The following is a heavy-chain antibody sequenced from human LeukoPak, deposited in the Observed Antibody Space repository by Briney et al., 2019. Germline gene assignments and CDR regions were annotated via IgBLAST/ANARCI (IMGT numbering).Heavy chain of an antibody. J-gene: IGHJ4*02. CDR3: ASADCTL. CDR1: GGSISSSGDY. Sequence: PSETLSLTCTVSGGSISSSGDYWGWIRQPPGKGLEWIGSIYYSGSTYYNPSLKSRVTISVDTSKNQFSLKLSSVTAADTAVYYCASADCTLWGQGTLVTVSS. V-gene: IGHV4-39*01. CDR2: IYYSGST. D-gene: IGHD2-8*01.